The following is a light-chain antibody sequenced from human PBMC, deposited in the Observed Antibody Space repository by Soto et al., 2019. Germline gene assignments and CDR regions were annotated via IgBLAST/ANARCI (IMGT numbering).Light chain of an antibody. CDR3: QQYKSYPT. CDR2: DAS. V-gene: IGKV1-5*01. Sequence: DIQMTQSPSTLSASVGDRVTITCRASQSMSNWLAWYQQKPGKAPKVLIYDASTLESGVPSRFIGSGSGTEFTLTINSLEPDDFATYYCQQYKSYPTFGQGTKVDIK. J-gene: IGKJ1*01. CDR1: QSMSNW.